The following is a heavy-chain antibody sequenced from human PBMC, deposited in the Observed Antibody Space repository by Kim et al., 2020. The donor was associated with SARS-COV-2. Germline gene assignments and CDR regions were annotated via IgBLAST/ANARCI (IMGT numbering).Heavy chain of an antibody. CDR3: ARRPGGAAAATYYYYYGMDV. V-gene: IGHV4-4*02. J-gene: IGHJ6*02. CDR1: GGSISSSNW. CDR2: IYHSGST. D-gene: IGHD6-13*01. Sequence: SETLSLTCAVSGGSISSSNWWSWVRQPPGKGLEWIGEIYHSGSTNYNPSLKSRVTISVDKSKNQFSLKLSSVTAADTAVYYCARRPGGAAAATYYYYYGMDVWGQGTTVTVSS.